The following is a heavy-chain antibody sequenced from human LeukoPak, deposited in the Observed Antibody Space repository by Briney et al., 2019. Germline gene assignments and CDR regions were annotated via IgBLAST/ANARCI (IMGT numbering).Heavy chain of an antibody. J-gene: IGHJ6*04. CDR3: ARENAGIAVARTYYYYYGMDV. CDR2: IWYDGSNK. D-gene: IGHD6-19*01. Sequence: GASLRLSCAASGFTFSNYGMHWVRQAPGKGLEWVAVIWYDGSNKYYADSVKGRFTISRDNSKNTLYLQMNSLRAEDTAVYYCARENAGIAVARTYYYYYGMDVWGKGTTVTVSS. CDR1: GFTFSNYG. V-gene: IGHV3-33*01.